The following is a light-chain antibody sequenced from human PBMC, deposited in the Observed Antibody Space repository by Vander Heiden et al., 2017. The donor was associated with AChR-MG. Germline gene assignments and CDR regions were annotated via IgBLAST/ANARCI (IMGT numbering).Light chain of an antibody. V-gene: IGLV1-40*01. CDR2: GNS. CDR1: TSNIGAGYD. J-gene: IGLJ3*02. CDR3: QSSDSSMSGGV. Sequence: QSALPPPPSVSRAPGPRVTISCTGNTSNIGAGYDVHWYQHRPGTAPKLLIYGNSNRPSGVPDRFSGSKSATSASLAITGLQAEDEADYYCQSSDSSMSGGVFGGGTKLTVL.